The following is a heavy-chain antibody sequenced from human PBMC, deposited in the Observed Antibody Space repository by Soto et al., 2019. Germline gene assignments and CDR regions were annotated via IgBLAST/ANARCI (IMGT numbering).Heavy chain of an antibody. V-gene: IGHV4-4*07. CDR2: IYTSGST. Sequence: SETLSLTCTVSGGSISSYYWSWIRQPGGKGLEWIGRIYTSGSTNYNPSLKSRVTMSVDTSKNQFSLKLSSVTAADTAVYYCGRGRLWFLNWFDPWGQGTLVTVYS. CDR1: GGSISSYY. D-gene: IGHD3-10*01. J-gene: IGHJ5*02. CDR3: GRGRLWFLNWFDP.